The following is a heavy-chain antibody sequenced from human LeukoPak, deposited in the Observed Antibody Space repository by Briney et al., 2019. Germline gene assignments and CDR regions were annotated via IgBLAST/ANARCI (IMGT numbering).Heavy chain of an antibody. J-gene: IGHJ4*02. Sequence: GGSLRLSCTASGFISSDYYMSWIRQAPGKVLEWDSYISSSGSLIYYADSVKGRFTISRDNAKNSLYLQMNSLRAEDTAVYYCAREPYYYDSSGYVSDYWGQGTLVTVSS. D-gene: IGHD3-22*01. CDR2: ISSSGSLI. CDR3: AREPYYYDSSGYVSDY. CDR1: GFISSDYY. V-gene: IGHV3-11*01.